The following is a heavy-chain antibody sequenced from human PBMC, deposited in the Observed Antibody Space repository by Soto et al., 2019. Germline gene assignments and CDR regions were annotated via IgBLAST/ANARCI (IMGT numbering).Heavy chain of an antibody. J-gene: IGHJ4*02. CDR3: ASNSQYCSGGSCYAY. V-gene: IGHV1-69*01. D-gene: IGHD2-15*01. CDR2: TIPILSVT. CDR1: GGTFGRFS. Sequence: QVQMVQSGAEVKKPGSSVKVSCKTSGGTFGRFSISRVRQAPGQGLEWMGGTIPILSVTNYAQKFQGRVTIIVDETTRTAYMELSSLRSDDTAIYYCASNSQYCSGGSCYAYWGQGTLVTVSS.